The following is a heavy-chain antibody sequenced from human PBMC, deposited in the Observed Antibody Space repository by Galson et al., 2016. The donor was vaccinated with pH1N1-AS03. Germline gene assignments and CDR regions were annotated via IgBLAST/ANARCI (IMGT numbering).Heavy chain of an antibody. CDR1: GFTFSKYR. D-gene: IGHD6-13*01. J-gene: IGHJ6*02. V-gene: IGHV3-21*06. CDR2: ISSRGDDI. Sequence: SLRLSCAGSGFTFSKYRIAWVRQAPGQGLEWVSSISSRGDDIYYADSVKGRFTISRDNAKNSLYLQMNGLRVEDTALYYCARPTAGLYSTYFGLDVWGQGTTVTVSS. CDR3: ARPTAGLYSTYFGLDV.